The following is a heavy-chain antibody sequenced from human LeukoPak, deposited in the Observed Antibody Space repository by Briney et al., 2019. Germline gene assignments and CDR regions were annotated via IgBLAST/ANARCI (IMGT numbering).Heavy chain of an antibody. CDR3: ARDGGYCSSTSCST. CDR1: GGTFSSYA. V-gene: IGHV1-69*13. CDR2: IIPISGTA. J-gene: IGHJ5*02. Sequence: ASVKVSCKASGGTFSSYAISWVRQAPGQGLEWMGGIIPISGTANYAQKFQGRVTITADESTSTAYMELSSLRSEDTAVYYCARDGGYCSSTSCSTWGQGTLVTVSS. D-gene: IGHD2-2*01.